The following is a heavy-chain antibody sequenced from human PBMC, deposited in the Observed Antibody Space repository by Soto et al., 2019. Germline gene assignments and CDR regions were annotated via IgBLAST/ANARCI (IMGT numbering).Heavy chain of an antibody. J-gene: IGHJ5*01. CDR3: GRVVEGETRHNDTDS. Sequence: SETLSLTCTVSGVSIHNSHSFWAWIRQPPGKGLQFIASVYHNGGAHYNSSLKSRVTISVDTANNQVSLRMRSLTAADTAFYYCGRVVEGETRHNDTDSWGQGILVTVSS. D-gene: IGHD1-1*01. V-gene: IGHV4-39*01. CDR1: GVSIHNSHSF. CDR2: VYHNGGA.